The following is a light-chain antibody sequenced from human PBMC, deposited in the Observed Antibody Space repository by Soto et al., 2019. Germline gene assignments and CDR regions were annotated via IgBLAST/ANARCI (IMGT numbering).Light chain of an antibody. CDR2: GAS. V-gene: IGKV3-20*01. Sequence: EIVLTQSPGTLSLSPGERATLSCRAGQSVTSSYLAWYQQKPGQAPRLLIYGASSRATGIPDRFSGSGSGTDFTLTISRLEPEDFAVYYCHQYGSPPLTFGGGTKVEI. J-gene: IGKJ4*01. CDR3: HQYGSPPLT. CDR1: QSVTSSY.